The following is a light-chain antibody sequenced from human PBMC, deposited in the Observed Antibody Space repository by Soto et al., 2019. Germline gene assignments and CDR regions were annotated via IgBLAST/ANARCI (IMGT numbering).Light chain of an antibody. J-gene: IGKJ1*01. CDR1: QSVSNNY. CDR3: QQYGSSPRT. V-gene: IGKV3-20*01. CDR2: GAS. Sequence: EIVLTQSPGTLSLSPGESATLSCRASQSVSNNYLAWYQQKPGQAPRLLIYGASGRATGIPDRFSGSGSGTDFILTISRLEPEDFVVYYCQQYGSSPRTFGQGTKVEIK.